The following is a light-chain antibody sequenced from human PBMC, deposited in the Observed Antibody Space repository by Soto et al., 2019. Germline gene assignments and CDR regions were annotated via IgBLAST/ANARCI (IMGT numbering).Light chain of an antibody. V-gene: IGLV2-14*03. J-gene: IGLJ1*01. CDR3: SSYTSTSTLYV. CDR2: DVS. CDR1: SSDIGGYNY. Sequence: QSALTQPASVSWSPGQSITISCTGTSSDIGGYNYVSWYQQLPGKVPKLIIYDVSNRPSGVSDRFSGSKSGNAASLTISGLQAEDEADYYCSSYTSTSTLYVFGTGTKLTVL.